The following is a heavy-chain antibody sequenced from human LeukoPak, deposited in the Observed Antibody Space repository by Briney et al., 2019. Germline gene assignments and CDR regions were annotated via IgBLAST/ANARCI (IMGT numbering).Heavy chain of an antibody. Sequence: KAGGSLRLSCTAYAFTFGDYAMSWFRQAPGKGLGWVGFIRSKAYGGTTEYAASVKGRFTIPRDDSKSIAYLQMTSLKTEDTAVYYCARPNGYSSSWYWFDPWGEGTLVTVSS. CDR1: AFTFGDYA. D-gene: IGHD6-13*01. J-gene: IGHJ5*02. CDR2: IRSKAYGGTT. CDR3: ARPNGYSSSWYWFDP. V-gene: IGHV3-49*05.